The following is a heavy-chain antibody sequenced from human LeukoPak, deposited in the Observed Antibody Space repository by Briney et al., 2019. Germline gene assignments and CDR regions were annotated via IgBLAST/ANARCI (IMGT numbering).Heavy chain of an antibody. J-gene: IGHJ4*02. V-gene: IGHV1-69*15. CDR2: IIPIFGTA. CDR1: VGTFLSYV. D-gene: IGHD5-12*01. Sequence: SVNVSRKASVGTFLSYVISWVRQAPPQGLEWMGRIIPIFGTANYAQKFQDRLPITPHESMRHAYMEVSRLRTADAAVYYCARDRGRGYSGYEYALAGSYFVYWGQGTLVTVSS. CDR3: ARDRGRGYSGYEYALAGSYFVY.